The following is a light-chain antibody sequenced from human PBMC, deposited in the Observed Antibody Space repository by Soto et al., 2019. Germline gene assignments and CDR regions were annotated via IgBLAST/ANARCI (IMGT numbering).Light chain of an antibody. CDR3: QSHDSSLSTYV. J-gene: IGLJ1*01. V-gene: IGLV1-40*01. CDR1: SSNIGAGYD. CDR2: GHT. Sequence: QSVLTQPPSVSGAPGRRVTISCTGSSSNIGAGYDVHWYQQLPGTAPKLLIYGHTNRPSGVPDRFSGSKSGTSASLAITGLQAEDEADYFCQSHDSSLSTYVFGTGTKVTVL.